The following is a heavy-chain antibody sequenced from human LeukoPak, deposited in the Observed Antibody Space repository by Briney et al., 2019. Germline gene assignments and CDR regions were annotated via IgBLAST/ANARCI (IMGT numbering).Heavy chain of an antibody. D-gene: IGHD3-10*01. V-gene: IGHV4-39*01. Sequence: SETLSLTCSVSGGSINSSPYYWGWIRQPPGKGLEWIGSIYYSGSTNYNPSLKSRVTISVDTSKNQFSLKLSAVTAADTAVYYCASVRRGFGESSKYYSYYYMDVWGNGTTVTISS. J-gene: IGHJ6*03. CDR1: GGSINSSPYY. CDR3: ASVRRGFGESSKYYSYYYMDV. CDR2: IYYSGST.